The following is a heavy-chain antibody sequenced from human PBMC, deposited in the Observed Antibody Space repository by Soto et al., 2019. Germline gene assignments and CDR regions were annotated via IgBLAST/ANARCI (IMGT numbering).Heavy chain of an antibody. J-gene: IGHJ4*02. CDR3: ARSYGSGSRPFDY. D-gene: IGHD3-10*01. CDR2: IIPILSMS. V-gene: IGHV1-69*02. Sequence: QVQLVQSGAEVKNPGSSVRVSCKASVGTFSSYTLNWVRQAPGQGLEWMGRIIPILSMSTYAQKFQGRVSIIADKSTTTAYMTLSSLRSDDTAIYYCARSYGSGSRPFDYWGQGTLVTVSS. CDR1: VGTFSSYT.